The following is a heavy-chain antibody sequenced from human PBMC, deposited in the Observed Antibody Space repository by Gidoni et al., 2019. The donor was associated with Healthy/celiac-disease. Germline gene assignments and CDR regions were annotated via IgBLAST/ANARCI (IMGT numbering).Heavy chain of an antibody. Sequence: EVQLLESGGGLVQPGGSLRLSCAASGFTFSSYALIWVRQAPGKGLEWVSAISGSGGSTYYADSVKGRFTISRDNSKNTLYLQMNSLRAEDTAVYYCAKAMTYYDFWSGYYMGDGMDVWGQGTTVTVSS. CDR1: GFTFSSYA. D-gene: IGHD3-3*01. J-gene: IGHJ6*02. CDR3: AKAMTYYDFWSGYYMGDGMDV. V-gene: IGHV3-23*01. CDR2: ISGSGGST.